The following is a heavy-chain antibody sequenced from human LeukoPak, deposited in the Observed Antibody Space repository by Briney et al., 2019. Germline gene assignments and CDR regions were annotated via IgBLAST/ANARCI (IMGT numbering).Heavy chain of an antibody. CDR3: AREGDPYDFWSGYFEYNWFDP. CDR2: IIPILVTA. Sequence: TVTVSSTASRGTFTSYAISWVGQAPAQGLGWMGGIIPILVTANYAQKFQGRVTITTDEYTSTAYMELSSLRSEDTCVYYCAREGDPYDFWSGYFEYNWFDPWGQGTLVTVSS. CDR1: RGTFTSYA. J-gene: IGHJ5*02. V-gene: IGHV1-69*05. D-gene: IGHD3-3*01.